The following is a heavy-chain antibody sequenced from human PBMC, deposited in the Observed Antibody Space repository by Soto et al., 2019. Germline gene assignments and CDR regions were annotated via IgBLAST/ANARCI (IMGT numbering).Heavy chain of an antibody. CDR2: IYFSGST. J-gene: IGHJ4*02. CDR3: ARLREAAGTPDYFDY. D-gene: IGHD6-13*01. CDR1: GGSISSYNYY. Sequence: QLQLQESGPGLVKPSETLSLTCTVSGGSISSYNYYWGWIRQPPGKGLEWIGTIYFSGSTYYNPSLKSRGTISVDTSRNQFSLKLSSVTAADTAVYYCARLREAAGTPDYFDYWGQGTLVTVSS. V-gene: IGHV4-39*01.